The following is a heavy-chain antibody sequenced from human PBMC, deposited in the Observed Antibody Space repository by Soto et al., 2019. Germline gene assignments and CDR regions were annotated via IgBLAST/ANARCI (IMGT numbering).Heavy chain of an antibody. J-gene: IGHJ3*02. CDR2: FRGDGTGA. D-gene: IGHD2-2*01. CDR1: GFTFSMYA. Sequence: GGSLRLSCAASGFTFSMYAMSWVRQAPGKGLEWVSAFRGDGTGAHYADSVKGRFTISRDNSKNSLYLHMNSLRAEDTAVYYCARSPYADALDIWGQGTMVTVSS. CDR3: ARSPYADALDI. V-gene: IGHV3-23*01.